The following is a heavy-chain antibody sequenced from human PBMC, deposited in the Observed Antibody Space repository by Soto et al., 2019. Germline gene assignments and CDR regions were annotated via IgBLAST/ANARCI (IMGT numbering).Heavy chain of an antibody. V-gene: IGHV1-3*01. CDR1: GYTFTSYD. CDR3: ARDRCSSTSCYFYFDY. D-gene: IGHD2-2*01. J-gene: IGHJ4*02. CDR2: INASSGNT. Sequence: ASVKVSCKASGYTFTSYDINWVRQATGQRLEWMGWINASSGNTKYSQKFQGRVTMTRDTSASTAYMELSSLRSEDTAVYYCARDRCSSTSCYFYFDYWGQGTLVTVSS.